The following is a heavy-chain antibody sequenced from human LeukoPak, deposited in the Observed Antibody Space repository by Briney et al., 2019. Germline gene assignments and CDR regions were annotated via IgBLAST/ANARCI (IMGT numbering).Heavy chain of an antibody. Sequence: GGSLRLSCAASGFIFNNYWMTWARQAPGKGLEWVAHIKQDGSEKNYVDSVKGRFTISRDNAKNSLYLQMNSLRAEDTAVYYCARDGVLRYFDSYYYYIDVWGKGTTVTISS. V-gene: IGHV3-7*03. D-gene: IGHD3-9*01. CDR2: IKQDGSEK. CDR3: ARDGVLRYFDSYYYYIDV. J-gene: IGHJ6*03. CDR1: GFIFNNYW.